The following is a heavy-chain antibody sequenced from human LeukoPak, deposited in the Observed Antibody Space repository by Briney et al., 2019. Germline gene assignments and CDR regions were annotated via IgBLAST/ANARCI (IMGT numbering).Heavy chain of an antibody. J-gene: IGHJ4*02. CDR1: GGSIGSYY. CDR3: ARSGGRSGGDY. V-gene: IGHV4-59*01. CDR2: ISNTGNT. D-gene: IGHD2-15*01. Sequence: SETLLLTCTASGGSIGSYYWSLLQQPPEKGLERVGFISNTGNTNYIPSLKSRVTISVDTSNNPLSLKLSSVTAADTAVYYCARSGGRSGGDYWGQGTLVTVSS.